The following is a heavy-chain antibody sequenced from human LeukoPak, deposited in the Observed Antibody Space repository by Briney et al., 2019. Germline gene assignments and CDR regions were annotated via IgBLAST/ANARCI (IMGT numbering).Heavy chain of an antibody. CDR1: GFYA. J-gene: IGHJ4*02. Sequence: GRSLRLSCAASGFYAMHWVRQAPGKGLEWVALISYDGSNKYYADSVKGRFTISRDNSKNTLYLQMNSLRAEDTAVYYCAGDPNSRRWFDYWGQGTLVTVSS. CDR3: AGDPNSRRWFDY. V-gene: IGHV3-30-3*01. D-gene: IGHD6-13*01. CDR2: ISYDGSNK.